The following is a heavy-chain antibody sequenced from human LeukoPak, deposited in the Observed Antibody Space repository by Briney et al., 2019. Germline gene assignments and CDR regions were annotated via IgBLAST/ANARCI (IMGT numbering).Heavy chain of an antibody. D-gene: IGHD5-18*01. J-gene: IGHJ4*03. CDR2: IYYSGST. V-gene: IGHV4-59*01. CDR3: ASLPRYNYGYFAS. Sequence: SETRSLTCTVSGASISSYYWSWTRQPPGKGLEWIGYIYYSGSTNYNPSLKSRVTISVDTSKNQFSLRLSSVTAADTAVYYCASLPRYNYGYFASWGHGIPVTVSS. CDR1: GASISSYY.